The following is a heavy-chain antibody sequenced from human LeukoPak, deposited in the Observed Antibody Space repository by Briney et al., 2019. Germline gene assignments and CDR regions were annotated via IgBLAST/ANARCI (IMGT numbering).Heavy chain of an antibody. CDR2: INPNSGGT. Sequence: ASVKVSCKASGYTFTGYYMHWVRQAPGQGLEWMGWINPNSGGTNYAQKFQGRVTMTRDTSISTAYMELSRLRSDDPAVYYCARVAVVKVWFDPWGQGTLVTVSS. J-gene: IGHJ5*02. CDR1: GYTFTGYY. V-gene: IGHV1-2*02. CDR3: ARVAVVKVWFDP. D-gene: IGHD4-23*01.